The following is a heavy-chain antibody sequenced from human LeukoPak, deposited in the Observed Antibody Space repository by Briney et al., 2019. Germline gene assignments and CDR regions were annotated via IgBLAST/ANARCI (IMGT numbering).Heavy chain of an antibody. J-gene: IGHJ6*03. CDR2: IYHAGST. D-gene: IGHD3-22*01. CDR1: GGSISSGGYF. Sequence: MSSETLSLTCTVSGGSISSGGYFWSWIRQHPGKGLEWIAHIYHAGSTHDNPSHRGRFAISLDTSANQFSLRLSSVTAADTAVYFCARATHYSASTGGPYMDVWGQGTTVTVSS. V-gene: IGHV4-31*03. CDR3: ARATHYSASTGGPYMDV.